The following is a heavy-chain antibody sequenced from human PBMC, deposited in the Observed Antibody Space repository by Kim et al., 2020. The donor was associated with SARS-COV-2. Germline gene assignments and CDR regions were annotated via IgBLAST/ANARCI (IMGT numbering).Heavy chain of an antibody. J-gene: IGHJ4*02. D-gene: IGHD6-13*01. V-gene: IGHV4-59*09. Sequence: YNPSLKSRVTISVETSKKQFSLKLRSVTAADTAVYYCARGSIEAAGIFDYWGQGTLVTVSS. CDR3: ARGSIEAAGIFDY.